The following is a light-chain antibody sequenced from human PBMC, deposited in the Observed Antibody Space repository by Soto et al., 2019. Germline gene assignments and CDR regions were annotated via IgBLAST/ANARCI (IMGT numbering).Light chain of an antibody. CDR2: DVS. CDR3: SSYRSRSTRV. CDR1: SSDVGGYNY. Sequence: QSVLTQPRSVSGSPGQSVTIPCTGTSSDVGGYNYVSWYQRHAGKGPKLIIYDVSERPSGVPDRFSASKSGNTASLTISGLQADDQADPYCSSYRSRSTRVFGTGTKVTVL. J-gene: IGLJ1*01. V-gene: IGLV2-11*01.